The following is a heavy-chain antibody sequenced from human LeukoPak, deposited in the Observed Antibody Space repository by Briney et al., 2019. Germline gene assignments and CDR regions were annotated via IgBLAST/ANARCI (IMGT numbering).Heavy chain of an antibody. D-gene: IGHD1-1*01. J-gene: IGHJ4*02. Sequence: GGSLRLSCAASGFSFSGYSMNWVRQAPGKWLEWVSSISSSSSYIYFADSVKGRFTISRDNAKNSLYLQMNSLRAEDTGFYYCARRTTQKSFDFWGQGTLVTVSS. CDR1: GFSFSGYS. CDR3: ARRTTQKSFDF. CDR2: ISSSSSYI. V-gene: IGHV3-21*01.